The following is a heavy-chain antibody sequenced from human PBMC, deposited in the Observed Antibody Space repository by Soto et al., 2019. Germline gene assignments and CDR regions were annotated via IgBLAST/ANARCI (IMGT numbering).Heavy chain of an antibody. D-gene: IGHD2-2*01. CDR2: ISGSGGST. CDR3: ARVQSTLMYNWFDP. CDR1: GFTFSSYA. Sequence: PGGSLRLSCAASGFTFSSYAMSWVRQAPGKGLEWVSAISGSGGSTYCADSVKGRFTISRDNSKNTLYLQMNSLRAEDTAVYYCARVQSTLMYNWFDPWGQGTLVTVSS. V-gene: IGHV3-23*01. J-gene: IGHJ5*02.